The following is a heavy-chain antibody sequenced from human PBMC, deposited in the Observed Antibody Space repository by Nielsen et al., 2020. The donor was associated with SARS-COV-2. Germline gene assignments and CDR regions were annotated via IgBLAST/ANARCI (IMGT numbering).Heavy chain of an antibody. V-gene: IGHV3-15*01. CDR1: GFTFRNAW. D-gene: IGHD6-13*01. CDR3: STGGVAAVGTYYYYYGMDV. J-gene: IGHJ6*02. Sequence: GGSLRLSCVASGFTFRNAWMTWVRQAPGKGLEWVGRIKAKTDGETTVYAASVQGRFTISRDDSEMTLYLQMDSLEIEDTGVYYCSTGGVAAVGTYYYYYGMDVWGQGTTVAVSS. CDR2: IKAKTDGETT.